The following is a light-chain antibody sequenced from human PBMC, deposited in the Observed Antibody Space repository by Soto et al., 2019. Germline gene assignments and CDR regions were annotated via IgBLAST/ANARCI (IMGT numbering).Light chain of an antibody. CDR2: DVS. J-gene: IGLJ2*01. CDR3: SSYTTSSPYVV. V-gene: IGLV2-14*01. CDR1: SSDVGGYNY. Sequence: QSAQTQPASVSGSPGQSITISCTGTSSDVGGYNYVSWYQQHPGKAPKLMIYDVSNRPSGVSNRFSGSKSGNTASLTISGLQAEDEADYYCSSYTTSSPYVVFGGGTKLTVL.